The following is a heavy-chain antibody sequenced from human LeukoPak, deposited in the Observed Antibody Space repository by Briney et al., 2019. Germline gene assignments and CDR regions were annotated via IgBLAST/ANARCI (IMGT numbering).Heavy chain of an antibody. CDR1: GFTFTIFG. CDR3: ARTYDFGRGPPGDAFDN. D-gene: IGHD3-3*01. Sequence: GGSLRLSCAASGFTFTIFGLNWVRQAPGRGPEWVSYIDARSGITYYADSVQGRFTLSRDNARESVFLQMDSLRVDDTAVYYCARTYDFGRGPPGDAFDNWGPGTWVIVSS. CDR2: IDARSGIT. J-gene: IGHJ3*02. V-gene: IGHV3-48*01.